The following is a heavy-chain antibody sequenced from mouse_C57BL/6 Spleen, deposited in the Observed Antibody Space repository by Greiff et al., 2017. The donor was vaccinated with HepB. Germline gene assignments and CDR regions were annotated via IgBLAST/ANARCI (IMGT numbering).Heavy chain of an antibody. CDR1: GFSLTSYG. D-gene: IGHD2-3*01. V-gene: IGHV2-5*01. J-gene: IGHJ4*01. CDR3: AKNRWLGDYAMDY. Sequence: VQLKESGPGLVQPSQSLSITCTVSGFSLTSYGVHWVRQSPGKGLEWLGVIWRGGSTDYNAAFMSRLSITKDNSKSQVFFKMNSLQADDTAIYYCAKNRWLGDYAMDYWGQGTSVTVSS. CDR2: IWRGGST.